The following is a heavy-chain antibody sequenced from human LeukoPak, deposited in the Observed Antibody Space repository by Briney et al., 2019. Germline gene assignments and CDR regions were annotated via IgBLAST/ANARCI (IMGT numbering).Heavy chain of an antibody. J-gene: IGHJ4*02. D-gene: IGHD5-12*01. CDR3: ARGGVATNLFDY. CDR1: GFTFSSYG. CDR2: IKQDGSEK. Sequence: GGPLNLSVAASGFTFSSYGMSWVRQAPGKGLEWVANIKQDGSEKYYVDSVKGRFTISRDNAKNSLYLQMNSLRAEDTAVYYCARGGVATNLFDYWGQGTLVTVSS. V-gene: IGHV3-7*01.